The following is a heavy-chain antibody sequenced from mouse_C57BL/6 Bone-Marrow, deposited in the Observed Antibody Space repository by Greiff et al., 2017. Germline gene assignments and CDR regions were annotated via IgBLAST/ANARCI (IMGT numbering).Heavy chain of an antibody. J-gene: IGHJ4*01. V-gene: IGHV1-55*01. Sequence: QVQLQQPGAELVKPGASVKMSCKASGYTFTSYWITWVKQRPGQGLEWIGDIYPGGGSTNYNEKFKSKATLTVDTSSSTAYMQLSSLTSEDSAVYYCARRTTVVAHYYAMDYWGQGTSVTVSS. CDR1: GYTFTSYW. CDR3: ARRTTVVAHYYAMDY. D-gene: IGHD1-1*01. CDR2: IYPGGGST.